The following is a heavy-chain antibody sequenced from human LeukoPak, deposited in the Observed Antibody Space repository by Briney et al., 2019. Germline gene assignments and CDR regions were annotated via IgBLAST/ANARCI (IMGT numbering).Heavy chain of an antibody. CDR2: INWNGGST. CDR3: ARLGVGATRDAFDV. D-gene: IGHD1-26*01. CDR1: GFTFDDYG. J-gene: IGHJ3*01. Sequence: GGSLRLSCAASGFTFDDYGMSWVRQAPGKGLEWVSGINWNGGSTGYADSVKGRFTISRDNAKNSLYLQMNSLRAEDTALYYCARLGVGATRDAFDVWGQGTMVTVSS. V-gene: IGHV3-20*04.